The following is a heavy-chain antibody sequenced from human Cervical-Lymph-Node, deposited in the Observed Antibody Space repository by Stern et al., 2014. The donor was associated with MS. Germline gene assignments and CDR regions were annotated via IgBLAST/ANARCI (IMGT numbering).Heavy chain of an antibody. CDR3: ARENCSGGSCYQSLDY. J-gene: IGHJ4*01. Sequence: VQLVESGAEVKKPGASVKVSCKASGYTFTGYYMHWVRQAPGQGLEWMGWINPNSGGTNYAQKFQGWVTMTRDTSISTAYMELSRLRSDDTAVYYCARENCSGGSCYQSLDYWGQGTLVTVSS. CDR1: GYTFTGYY. D-gene: IGHD2-15*01. CDR2: INPNSGGT. V-gene: IGHV1-2*04.